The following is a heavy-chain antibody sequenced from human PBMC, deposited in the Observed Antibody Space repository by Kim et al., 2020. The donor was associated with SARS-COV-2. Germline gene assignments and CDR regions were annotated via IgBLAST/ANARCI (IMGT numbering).Heavy chain of an antibody. V-gene: IGHV3-23*01. Sequence: GGSLRLSCAASGFTFSSYAMSWVRQAPGKGLEWVSAISGSGGSTYYADSVKGRFTISRDNSQNTLYLQMNSLRAEDTAVYYWATLGTGMDVWGQGTTVTVSS. J-gene: IGHJ6*02. D-gene: IGHD3-16*01. CDR2: ISGSGGST. CDR3: ATLGTGMDV. CDR1: GFTFSSYA.